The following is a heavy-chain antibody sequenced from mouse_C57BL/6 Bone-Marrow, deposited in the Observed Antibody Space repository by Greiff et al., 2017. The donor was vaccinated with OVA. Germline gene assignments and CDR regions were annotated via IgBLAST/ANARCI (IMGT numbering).Heavy chain of an antibody. V-gene: IGHV1-59*01. D-gene: IGHD1-1*01. Sequence: VQLQQPGAELVRPGTSVKLSCKASGYTFTSYWMHWVKQRPGQGLEWIGVIEPSDSYTNYNQKFKGKATLTVDTSSSTAYMQLSSLTSEDSAVYYCARWYGSLFDYWGQGTTLTVSS. CDR2: IEPSDSYT. CDR3: ARWYGSLFDY. CDR1: GYTFTSYW. J-gene: IGHJ2*01.